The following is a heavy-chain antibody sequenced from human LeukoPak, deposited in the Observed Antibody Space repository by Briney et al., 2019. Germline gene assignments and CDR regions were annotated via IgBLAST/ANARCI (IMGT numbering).Heavy chain of an antibody. CDR3: ARVLAMIRGAPFDY. CDR1: GYTFTSYG. J-gene: IGHJ4*02. CDR2: INTNTGNP. D-gene: IGHD3-10*01. Sequence: ASVKVSCKASGYTFTSYGMNWVRQAPGQGLEWMGWINTNTGNPTYAQDFTGRFVFSLDTSVSTAYLQISSLKAEDTAVYYCARVLAMIRGAPFDYWGQGTLVTASS. V-gene: IGHV7-4-1*02.